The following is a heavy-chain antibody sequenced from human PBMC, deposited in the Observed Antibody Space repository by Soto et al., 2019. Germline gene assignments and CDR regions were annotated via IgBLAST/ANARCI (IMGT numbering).Heavy chain of an antibody. J-gene: IGHJ4*02. CDR1: GFMFSNHG. V-gene: IGHV3-33*01. Sequence: QVQLVESGGGVVQPGRSLRLSCAASGFMFSNHGMHWVRQAPGKGLEWVAVIWSDGNNRYYADSVKSRFTISRDNSKNTLYLQMNSVRAEDTAVYYCVRGDNWNDEASDYWGQGTLVTVSS. D-gene: IGHD1-1*01. CDR3: VRGDNWNDEASDY. CDR2: IWSDGNNR.